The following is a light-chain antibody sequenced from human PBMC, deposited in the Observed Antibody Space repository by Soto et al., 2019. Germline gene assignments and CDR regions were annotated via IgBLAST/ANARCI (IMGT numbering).Light chain of an antibody. V-gene: IGLV2-8*01. CDR1: SSDVGGYDH. CDR3: SSDAGNYNYV. J-gene: IGLJ1*01. CDR2: EVT. Sequence: QSVLTQPPSASGSPGQSVTIPCTGTSSDVGGYDHVSWYQQHPGKAPKLMIYEVTKRPAGVPDRFSGSKSGNTASLTVSGLQAEDEADYFCSSDAGNYNYVFRTGTKV.